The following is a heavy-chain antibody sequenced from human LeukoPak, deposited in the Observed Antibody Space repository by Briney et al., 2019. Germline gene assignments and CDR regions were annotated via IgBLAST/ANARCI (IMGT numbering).Heavy chain of an antibody. CDR2: IYYSGST. D-gene: IGHD3-3*01. CDR3: AGPQTYYDFWSGYPYYYYYYMDV. Sequence: SETLSLTCTVSGGSISSSSYYWGWICQPPGKGLEWIGSIYYSGSTYYNPSLKSRVTISVDTSKNQFSLKLSSVTAADTAVYYCAGPQTYYDFWSGYPYYYYYYMDVWGKGTTVTVSS. V-gene: IGHV4-39*01. J-gene: IGHJ6*03. CDR1: GGSISSSSYY.